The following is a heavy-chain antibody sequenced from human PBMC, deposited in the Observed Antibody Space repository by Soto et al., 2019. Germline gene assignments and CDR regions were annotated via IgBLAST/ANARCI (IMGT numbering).Heavy chain of an antibody. J-gene: IGHJ4*02. V-gene: IGHV3-74*01. CDR2: IKTDGSST. D-gene: IGHD5-18*01. CDR1: GFTFSAYW. Sequence: EVHLVESGGGLVQPGGSLRLSCAASGFTFSAYWIHWVRQAPEKGLAWVSRIKTDGSSTDYADSVKGRFPISRDNAKKILYLQTDSLRVEDTAVYYCAKREGNTFGLFHWGQGTLVTVSS. CDR3: AKREGNTFGLFH.